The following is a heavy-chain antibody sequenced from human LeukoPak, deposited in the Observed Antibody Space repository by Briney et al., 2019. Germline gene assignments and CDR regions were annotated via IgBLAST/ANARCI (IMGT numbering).Heavy chain of an antibody. CDR3: ARGGGRWLQSCFDY. V-gene: IGHV4-34*01. J-gene: IGHJ4*02. CDR2: INHSGST. D-gene: IGHD5-24*01. CDR1: GGSFSGYY. Sequence: SETLSLTCAVYGGSFSGYYWSWIRQPPGKGLEWIGEINHSGSTNYNPSLKSRVTISVDTSKNQSSLKLSSVTAADTAVYYCARGGGRWLQSCFDYWGQGTLVTVSS.